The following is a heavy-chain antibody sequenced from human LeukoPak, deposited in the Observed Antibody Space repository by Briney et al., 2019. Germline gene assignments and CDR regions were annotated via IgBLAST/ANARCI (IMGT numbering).Heavy chain of an antibody. CDR2: ISSSSSYI. V-gene: IGHV3-21*01. CDR1: GFTFSSYS. D-gene: IGHD1-26*01. CDR3: ARGGILRHYYYMDV. J-gene: IGHJ6*03. Sequence: GGSLRLSCAASGFTFSSYSMNWVRQAPGKGLEWVSSISSSSSYIYYADSVKGRFTISRDNAKNSLYLQMNSLRAEDTAVYYCARGGILRHYYYMDVWGKGTTVTVSS.